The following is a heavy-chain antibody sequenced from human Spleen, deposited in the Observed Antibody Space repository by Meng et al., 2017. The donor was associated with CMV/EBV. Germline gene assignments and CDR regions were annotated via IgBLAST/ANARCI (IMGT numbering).Heavy chain of an antibody. V-gene: IGHV3-9*01. J-gene: IGHJ4*02. D-gene: IGHD6-6*01. Sequence: GGSLRLSCAASGFTFDDYAMHWVRQAPGKGLEWVSGISWNSGSIGYADSVKGRFTISRDNAKNSLYLQMNSLRAEDTAVYYCARAYSSSYRVDYWGQGTLVTVSS. CDR2: ISWNSGSI. CDR3: ARAYSSSYRVDY. CDR1: GFTFDDYA.